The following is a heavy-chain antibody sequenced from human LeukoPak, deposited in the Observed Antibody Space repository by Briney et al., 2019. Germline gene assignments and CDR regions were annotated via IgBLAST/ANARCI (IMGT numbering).Heavy chain of an antibody. J-gene: IGHJ6*03. CDR3: ARVSNYYYYYYMDV. V-gene: IGHV1-69*13. Sequence: ASVKVSCKASGGTFSSYAISWVRQAPGQGLEWMGGIMPIFGTANYAQKFQGRVTITADESTSTAYMELSSLRSEDTAVYYCARVSNYYYYYYMDVWGKGTTATVSS. CDR1: GGTFSSYA. CDR2: IMPIFGTA. D-gene: IGHD4-11*01.